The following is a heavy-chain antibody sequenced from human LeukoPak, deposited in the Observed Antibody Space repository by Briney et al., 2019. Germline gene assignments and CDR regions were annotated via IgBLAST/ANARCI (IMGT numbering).Heavy chain of an antibody. V-gene: IGHV3-11*01. Sequence: GGSLRLSCAASGFTFSDYNMRWIRQAPGKGLEWVSSISRSGSTKYYADSVKGRFTISRDNAKDSLFLQMNSLRAEDTAVYYCARVLLGNYDILTGPFDFWGQGTLVTTSS. D-gene: IGHD3-9*01. CDR3: ARVLLGNYDILTGPFDF. CDR2: ISRSGSTK. CDR1: GFTFSDYN. J-gene: IGHJ4*02.